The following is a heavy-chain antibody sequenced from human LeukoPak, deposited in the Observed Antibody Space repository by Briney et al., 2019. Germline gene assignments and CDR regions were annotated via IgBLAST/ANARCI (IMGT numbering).Heavy chain of an antibody. CDR1: GGTFSSYA. Sequence: GASVKVSCKASGGTFSSYAISWVRQAPGQGLEWMGGIIPIFGTANYAQKFQGRVTITTDESTGTAYMELSSLRSEDTAVYYCAREVRYCSSTSCHPGYYYYMDVWGKGTTVTVSS. D-gene: IGHD2-2*01. CDR2: IIPIFGTA. V-gene: IGHV1-69*05. J-gene: IGHJ6*03. CDR3: AREVRYCSSTSCHPGYYYYMDV.